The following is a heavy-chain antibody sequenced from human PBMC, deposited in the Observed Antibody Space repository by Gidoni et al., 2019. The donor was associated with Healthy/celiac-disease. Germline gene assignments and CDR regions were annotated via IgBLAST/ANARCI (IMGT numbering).Heavy chain of an antibody. D-gene: IGHD3-10*01. J-gene: IGHJ5*02. Sequence: QVQLQQCGAGLLKPSETLSLTCAVYGGSFSGYYCSWIRQPPGKGLEWIGEINHSGSTNYNPSLKSRVTISVDTSKNQFSLKLSSVTAADTAVYYCARGPLGYGSGSYISWGQGTLVTVSS. CDR3: ARGPLGYGSGSYIS. V-gene: IGHV4-34*01. CDR1: GGSFSGYY. CDR2: INHSGST.